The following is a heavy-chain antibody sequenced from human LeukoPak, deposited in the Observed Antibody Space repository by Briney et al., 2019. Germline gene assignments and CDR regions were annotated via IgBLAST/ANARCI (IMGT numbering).Heavy chain of an antibody. J-gene: IGHJ4*02. V-gene: IGHV4-34*01. CDR1: GGSFSGYY. CDR3: ARGPGYSSGWYRY. Sequence: KPSETLSLTCAVYGGSFSGYYWSWIRQPPGKGLEWIGEINHSGSTNYNPSLKSRVTISADTSKNQFSLKLSSVTAADTAVYYCARGPGYSSGWYRYWGQGTLVTVSS. D-gene: IGHD6-19*01. CDR2: INHSGST.